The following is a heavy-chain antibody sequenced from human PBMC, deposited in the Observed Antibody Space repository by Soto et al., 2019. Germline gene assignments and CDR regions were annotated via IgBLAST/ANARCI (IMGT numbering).Heavy chain of an antibody. CDR1: GGSISSYY. CDR3: ARFYYDFWSGYSTHNWFDP. J-gene: IGHJ5*02. V-gene: IGHV4-59*01. D-gene: IGHD3-3*01. Sequence: PSETLSLTCTVSGGSISSYYWSWIRQPPGKGLEWIGYIDYSGSTNYNPSLKSRVTISVDTSKNQFSLKLSSVTAADTAVYYCARFYYDFWSGYSTHNWFDPWGQGTLVTVSS. CDR2: IDYSGST.